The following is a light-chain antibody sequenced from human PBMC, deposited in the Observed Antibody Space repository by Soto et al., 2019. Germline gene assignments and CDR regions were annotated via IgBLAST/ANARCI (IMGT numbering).Light chain of an antibody. V-gene: IGKV3-20*01. CDR3: QQYGSSPSIT. Sequence: EIVLTQSPATLSLSPGERATLSCRASQNVRHFLAWYQQKPGQAPRLLIYGASSRATGIPDRFSGSGSGTDFTLTISRPEPEDFAVYYCQQYGSSPSITFGQGTRLEIK. CDR1: QNVRHF. J-gene: IGKJ5*01. CDR2: GAS.